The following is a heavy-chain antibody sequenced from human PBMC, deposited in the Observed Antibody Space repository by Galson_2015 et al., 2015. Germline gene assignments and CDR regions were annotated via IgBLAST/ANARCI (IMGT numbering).Heavy chain of an antibody. CDR3: SRGYSNYGSFPDFDY. J-gene: IGHJ4*02. V-gene: IGHV3-53*01. Sequence: SLRLSCAASGFTVSSNYMSWVRQAPGEGLEWVSVIYSGGSTYYADSVKGRFTISRDNSKNTLYLQLNSLRVEGKAVYYCSRGYSNYGSFPDFDYWGQGTLVTVSS. D-gene: IGHD4-11*01. CDR1: GFTVSSNY. CDR2: IYSGGST.